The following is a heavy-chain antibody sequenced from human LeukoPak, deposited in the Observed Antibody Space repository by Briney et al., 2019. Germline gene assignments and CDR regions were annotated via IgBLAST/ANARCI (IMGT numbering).Heavy chain of an antibody. CDR1: GFTFSNAW. CDR2: IKSKTDGGTT. Sequence: NPGGSLRLSCAASGFTFSNAWMSWVRQAPGKGLEWVGRIKSKTDGGTTDYAAPVKGRFTISRDDSKNTLNLQMNSLKTEDTAVYYCTTYRRSYYYDSSGYLASSDAFDIWGQGTMVTVSS. J-gene: IGHJ3*02. V-gene: IGHV3-15*01. D-gene: IGHD3-22*01. CDR3: TTYRRSYYYDSSGYLASSDAFDI.